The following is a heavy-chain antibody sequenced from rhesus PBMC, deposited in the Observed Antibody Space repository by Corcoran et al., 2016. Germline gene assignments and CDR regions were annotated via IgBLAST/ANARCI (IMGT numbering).Heavy chain of an antibody. D-gene: IGHD2-15*01. V-gene: IGHV4-169*02. CDR2: IYGSGSST. CDR1: GGSISSSY. CDR3: ARDTNNVY. J-gene: IGHJ4*01. Sequence: QLQLQESGPGLVKPSETLSVTCAVSGGSISSSYWSWIRQAPGKGLEWIGYIYGSGSSTNYNPSLKSRVTLSVDTSKNQLSLKLSSVTTADTAVYYCARDTNNVYWGQGVLATVPS.